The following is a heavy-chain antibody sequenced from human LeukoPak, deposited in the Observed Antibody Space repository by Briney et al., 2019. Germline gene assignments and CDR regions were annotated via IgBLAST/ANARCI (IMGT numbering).Heavy chain of an antibody. V-gene: IGHV3-43*01. CDR3: AKEGRQRTGTYYYYYGMDV. CDR1: GFTFDDYA. J-gene: IGHJ6*02. Sequence: PGRSLRLSCAASGFTFDDYAMHWVRQAPGKGLEWVSLISWDGGSTYYADSVKGRFTISRDNSKNSLYLQMNSLRTEGTALYYCAKEGRQRTGTYYYYYGMDVWGQGTTVTVSS. CDR2: ISWDGGST. D-gene: IGHD1-1*01.